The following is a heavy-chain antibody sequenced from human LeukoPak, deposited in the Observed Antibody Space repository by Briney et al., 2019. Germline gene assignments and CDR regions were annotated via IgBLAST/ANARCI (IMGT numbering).Heavy chain of an antibody. CDR1: GFTFSSYA. CDR2: ISYDGSNK. Sequence: GGSLRLSCAASGFTFSSYAMHWVRQAPGKGLEWVAVISYDGSNKYYADSVKGRFTISRDNSKNTLYLQMNSLRAEDTAAYYCARDPATTVTTYAYWGQGTLVTVSS. D-gene: IGHD4-17*01. V-gene: IGHV3-30-3*01. J-gene: IGHJ4*02. CDR3: ARDPATTVTTYAY.